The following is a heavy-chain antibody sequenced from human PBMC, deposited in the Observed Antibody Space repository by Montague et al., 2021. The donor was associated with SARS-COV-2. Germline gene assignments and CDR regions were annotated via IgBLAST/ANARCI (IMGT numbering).Heavy chain of an antibody. CDR3: ARVRYYGSGTSLGMDV. J-gene: IGHJ6*02. CDR2: INHSGST. D-gene: IGHD3-10*01. V-gene: IGHV4-34*01. CDR1: GGSFSGYY. Sequence: SETLSLTCAVYGGSFSGYYWSWIRQPPGKGLEWIGEINHSGSTNYNPSLKSRVTLSVDTSKNRFSLKLSSVTAADTAVYYRARVRYYGSGTSLGMDVWGQGTTVTVSS.